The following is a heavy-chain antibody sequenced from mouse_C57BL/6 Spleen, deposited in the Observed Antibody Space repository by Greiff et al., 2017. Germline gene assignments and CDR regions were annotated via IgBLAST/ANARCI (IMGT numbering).Heavy chain of an antibody. D-gene: IGHD1-1*01. CDR2: ISDGGSYT. CDR3: AGDDYYGSSYWYFDV. J-gene: IGHJ1*03. Sequence: EVHLVESGGGLVKPGGSLKLSCAASGFTFSSYAMSWVRQTPEKRLEWVATISDGGSYTYYPDNVKGRFTISRDNAKNNLYLQMSHLKSEDTAMYYCAGDDYYGSSYWYFDVWGTGTTVTVSS. V-gene: IGHV5-4*01. CDR1: GFTFSSYA.